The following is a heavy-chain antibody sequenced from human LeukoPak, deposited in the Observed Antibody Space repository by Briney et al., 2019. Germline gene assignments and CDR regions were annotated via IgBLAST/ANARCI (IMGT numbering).Heavy chain of an antibody. D-gene: IGHD3-10*01. J-gene: IGHJ6*03. V-gene: IGHV4-4*07. CDR3: ARVAFYGSGSPYYYMDV. CDR1: GGSINSYY. CDR2: IYTSGST. Sequence: PSETLSLTCTVSGGSINSYYWGWIRQPPGKGLEWIGRIYTSGSTNYNPSLKSRVTMSVDTSKNQFSLKLSSVTAADTAVYYCARVAFYGSGSPYYYMDVWGKGTTVTVSS.